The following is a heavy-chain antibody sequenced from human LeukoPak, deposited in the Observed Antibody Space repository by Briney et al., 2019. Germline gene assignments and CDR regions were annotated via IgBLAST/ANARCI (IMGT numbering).Heavy chain of an antibody. Sequence: ASVKVSCKASGYTFTGYYMHWVRQAPGQGLEWMGWINPNSGGTNYAQKFQGRVTMTRDTSISTAYMELSRLRSDDTDVYYCARDAELLWFGELLYHNNWFDPWGQGTLVTVSS. CDR2: INPNSGGT. CDR3: ARDAELLWFGELLYHNNWFDP. D-gene: IGHD3-10*01. J-gene: IGHJ5*02. CDR1: GYTFTGYY. V-gene: IGHV1-2*02.